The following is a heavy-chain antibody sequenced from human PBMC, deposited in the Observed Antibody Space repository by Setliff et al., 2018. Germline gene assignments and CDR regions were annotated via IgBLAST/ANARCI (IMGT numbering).Heavy chain of an antibody. J-gene: IGHJ6*02. D-gene: IGHD6-13*01. Sequence: WASVKVSCKASGYTFTSYAMNWVRQAPGQGLEWMGWINTNTGNPTYAQGFTGRFVFSLDTSVSTAYLQICSLKAEDTAVYYCARVRTAAGLNFYYYYYGMDVWGQGTTVTVSS. V-gene: IGHV7-4-1*01. CDR2: INTNTGNP. CDR3: ARVRTAAGLNFYYYYYGMDV. CDR1: GYTFTSYA.